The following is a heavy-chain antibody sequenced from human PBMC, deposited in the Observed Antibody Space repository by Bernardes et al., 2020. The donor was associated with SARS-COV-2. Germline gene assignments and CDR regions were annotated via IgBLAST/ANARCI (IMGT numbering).Heavy chain of an antibody. V-gene: IGHV4-30-2*01. J-gene: IGHJ5*02. CDR3: ARGSQYYGSGSYYNWFDL. CDR1: GGSISSGGYS. Sequence: SETLSLTCAVSGGSISSGGYSWTWIRQPPGKGLEWIGYIYHSGSTYNNPSLKSRVSISVDRSKNQFSLKVSSVTAADTAVYYCARGSQYYGSGSYYNWFDLWGQGTLVTVSS. D-gene: IGHD3-10*01. CDR2: IYHSGST.